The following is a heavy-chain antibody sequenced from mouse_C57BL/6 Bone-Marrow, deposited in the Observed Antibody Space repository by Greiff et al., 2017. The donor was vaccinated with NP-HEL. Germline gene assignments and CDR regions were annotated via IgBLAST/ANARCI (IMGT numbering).Heavy chain of an antibody. CDR2: INYDGSST. D-gene: IGHD1-1*01. V-gene: IGHV5-16*01. CDR3: ARDGYYGSRVKEYYYAMDY. Sequence: EVMLVESEGGLVQPGSSMKLSCTASGFTFSDYYMAWVRQVPEKGLEWVANINYDGSSTYYLDSLKSRFIISRDNAKNFLYLQMSSLKSEDTATYYCARDGYYGSRVKEYYYAMDYWGQGTSVTVSS. CDR1: GFTFSDYY. J-gene: IGHJ4*01.